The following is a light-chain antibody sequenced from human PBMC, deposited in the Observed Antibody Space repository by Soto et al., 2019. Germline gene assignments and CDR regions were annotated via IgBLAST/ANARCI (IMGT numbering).Light chain of an antibody. Sequence: QSALTQPASVSVSPGQSITRSCTGTSSDVGTYNLVSWYQHHPGKAPKLMIYEGSKRPSGVSNRFSGSKSGNTASLTISGLQAEDEADYYCCSYAGSSTYVFGTGTKVTVL. V-gene: IGLV2-23*01. CDR2: EGS. CDR1: SSDVGTYNL. J-gene: IGLJ1*01. CDR3: CSYAGSSTYV.